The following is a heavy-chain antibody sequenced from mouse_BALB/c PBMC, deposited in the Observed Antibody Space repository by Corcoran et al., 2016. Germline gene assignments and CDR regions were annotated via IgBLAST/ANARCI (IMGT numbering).Heavy chain of an antibody. CDR2: INTYTGEP. CDR1: GYTFTNYG. V-gene: IGHV9-3-1*01. Sequence: QIQLVQSGSELKKPGETVKISCKASGYTFTNYGMNWVKQAPGKGLQRMGWINTYTGEPTYADDFKGRFAFSLETSASTAYLQINNLKNEDTATYFCAREPYAMDYWGQGTSVTVSS. CDR3: AREPYAMDY. J-gene: IGHJ4*01.